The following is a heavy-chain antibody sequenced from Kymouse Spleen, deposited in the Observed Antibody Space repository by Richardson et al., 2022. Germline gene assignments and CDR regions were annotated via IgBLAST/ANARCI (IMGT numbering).Heavy chain of an antibody. J-gene: IGHJ5*02. V-gene: IGHV4-34*01. CDR3: ARGLYSNYLNWFDP. CDR1: GGSFSGYY. D-gene: IGHD4-11,IGHD4-11*01. CDR2: INHSGST. Sequence: QVQLQQWGAGLLKPSETLSLTCAVYGGSFSGYYWSWIRQPPGKGLEWIGEINHSGSTNYNPSLKSRVTISVDTSKNQFSLKLSSVTAADTAVYYCARGLYSNYLNWFDPWGQGTLVTVSS.